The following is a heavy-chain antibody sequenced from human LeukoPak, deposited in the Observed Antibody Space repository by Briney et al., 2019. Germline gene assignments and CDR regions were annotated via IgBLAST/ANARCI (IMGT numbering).Heavy chain of an antibody. Sequence: GESLKISCQGSGYSFTDYWIGWVRQMPGKGLEWMGIIYPGDSDTRYSRSFQGRVTISADKSISTAYVKWSSLKASDTAMYYCARLPYCGGDCYPNWFDPWGQGTLVTVSS. CDR2: IYPGDSDT. J-gene: IGHJ5*02. V-gene: IGHV5-51*01. CDR3: ARLPYCGGDCYPNWFDP. D-gene: IGHD2-21*02. CDR1: GYSFTDYW.